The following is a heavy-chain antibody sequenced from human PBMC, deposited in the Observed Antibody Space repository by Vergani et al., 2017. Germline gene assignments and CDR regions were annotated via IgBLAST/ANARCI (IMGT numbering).Heavy chain of an antibody. CDR2: IKSDGRT. Sequence: VELLESGGGLAQPGGSLRVSCAASGFSFSSYSMNWVRQAPGKGLEWVSVIKSDGRTSYAESVRGRFTISRDTSRNAVYLQMNILRVEDTGVYYCTRSECSGTTCYGHYFDLWGHGVLVTVSS. V-gene: IGHV3-66*02. CDR3: TRSECSGTTCYGHYFDL. J-gene: IGHJ4*01. D-gene: IGHD2-15*01. CDR1: GFSFSSYS.